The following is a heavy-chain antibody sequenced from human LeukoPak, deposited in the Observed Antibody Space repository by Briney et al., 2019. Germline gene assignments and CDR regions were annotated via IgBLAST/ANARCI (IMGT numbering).Heavy chain of an antibody. CDR1: GVSFSVYY. V-gene: IGHV4-34*01. CDR2: INHSGNI. CDR3: ARGYSYGFS. Sequence: SETLSLTCAVYGVSFSVYYWSWIRQPPGKELEWIGEINHSGNINYNPSLKSRVTISVDTSKNQLSLKVSSVTAADTAVYYCARGYSYGFSWGQGTLVTVSS. J-gene: IGHJ5*02. D-gene: IGHD5-18*01.